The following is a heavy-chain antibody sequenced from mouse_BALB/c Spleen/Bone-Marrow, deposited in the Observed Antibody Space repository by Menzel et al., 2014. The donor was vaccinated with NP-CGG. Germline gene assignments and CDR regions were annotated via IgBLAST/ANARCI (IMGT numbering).Heavy chain of an antibody. J-gene: IGHJ4*01. V-gene: IGHV2-6-7*01. CDR1: GFSLTGYG. CDR3: ARDSFLITRALDY. CDR2: IWGDGST. D-gene: IGHD2-4*01. Sequence: QVQLKESGPGLVAPSQSLSITCTVSGFSLTGYGVSWVRRPPGKGLEWLGMIWGDGSTDYNSALKSRLSITKDNSKSQVFLKMSSLQTDDTARYYCARDSFLITRALDYWGQGTSVTVSS.